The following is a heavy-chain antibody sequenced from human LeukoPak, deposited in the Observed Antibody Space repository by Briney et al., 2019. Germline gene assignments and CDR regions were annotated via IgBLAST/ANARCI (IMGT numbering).Heavy chain of an antibody. Sequence: ETLSLTCAVYGGSFSGYYWSWIRQPPGKGLEWVSAISGSGGSTYYADSVKGRFTISRDNSKNTLYLQMNSLRAEDTAVYYCAKDVVEYYYDSSGCFDYWGQGTLVTVSS. CDR3: AKDVVEYYYDSSGCFDY. V-gene: IGHV3-23*01. CDR1: GGSFSGYY. J-gene: IGHJ4*02. CDR2: ISGSGGST. D-gene: IGHD3-22*01.